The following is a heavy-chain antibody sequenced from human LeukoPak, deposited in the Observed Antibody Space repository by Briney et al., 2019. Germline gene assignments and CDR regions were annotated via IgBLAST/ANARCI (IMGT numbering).Heavy chain of an antibody. D-gene: IGHD1-26*01. CDR2: ISAYNGNT. V-gene: IGHV1-18*01. Sequence: ASVKVSCKASGYTFTSYAMHWVRQAPGQRLEWMGWISAYNGNTNYAQKLQGRVTMTTDTSTSTAYMELRSLRSDDTAVYYCARESGSYAPADYWGQGTLVTVSS. J-gene: IGHJ4*02. CDR3: ARESGSYAPADY. CDR1: GYTFTSYA.